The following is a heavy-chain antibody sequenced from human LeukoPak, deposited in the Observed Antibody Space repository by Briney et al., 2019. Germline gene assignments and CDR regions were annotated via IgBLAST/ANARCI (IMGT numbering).Heavy chain of an antibody. V-gene: IGHV1-2*02. D-gene: IGHD3-16*01. CDR1: GYTFTGYY. CDR3: ARDRAILAMDYEFDY. J-gene: IGHJ4*02. Sequence: GASVKVSCKASGYTFTGYYMHWVRQAPGQGLEWMGWINPKSGGTNYAQKFQGRVTMTRDTSINTAYMDLGSLRSDDTAVYYCARDRAILAMDYEFDYWGQGTLVTVSS. CDR2: INPKSGGT.